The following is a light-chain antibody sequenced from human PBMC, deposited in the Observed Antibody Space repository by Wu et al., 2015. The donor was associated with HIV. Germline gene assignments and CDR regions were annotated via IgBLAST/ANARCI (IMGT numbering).Light chain of an antibody. Sequence: EIVMTQSPATLSVSPGERATLSCRASQSVSSNLAWYQQKPGQAPRLLIYGASSRATGIPARFSGSGSGTEFTLTISSLEPEDFAVYYCQQRSNWRLTFGQGTKLEIK. J-gene: IGKJ2*01. CDR1: QSVSSN. V-gene: IGKV3-11*01. CDR3: QQRSNWRLT. CDR2: GAS.